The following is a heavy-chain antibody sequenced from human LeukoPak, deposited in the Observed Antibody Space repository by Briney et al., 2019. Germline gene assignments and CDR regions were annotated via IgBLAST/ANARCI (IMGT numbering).Heavy chain of an antibody. CDR1: GYTSTGYY. CDR3: ARALPGYYYDSSGYPPHDY. J-gene: IGHJ4*02. CDR2: INPNSGGT. Sequence: VASVKVSCKASGYTSTGYYMHWVRQAPGQGLEWMGWINPNSGGTNYAQKFQGRVTMTRDTSISTAYMELSRLRSDDTAVYYCARALPGYYYDSSGYPPHDYWGQGTLVTVSS. D-gene: IGHD3-22*01. V-gene: IGHV1-2*02.